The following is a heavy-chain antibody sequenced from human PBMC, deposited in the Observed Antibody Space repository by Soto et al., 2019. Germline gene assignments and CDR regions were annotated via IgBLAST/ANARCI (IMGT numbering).Heavy chain of an antibody. CDR3: ARELLWFGELSPPSAFDI. CDR1: GFTFSSYG. J-gene: IGHJ3*02. D-gene: IGHD3-10*01. V-gene: IGHV3-33*01. Sequence: GGSLRLSCAASGFTFSSYGMHWVRQAPGKGLEWVAVIWYDGSNKYYADSVKGRFTISRDNSKNTLYLQMNSLRAEDTAVYYCARELLWFGELSPPSAFDIWGPGTMVTVSS. CDR2: IWYDGSNK.